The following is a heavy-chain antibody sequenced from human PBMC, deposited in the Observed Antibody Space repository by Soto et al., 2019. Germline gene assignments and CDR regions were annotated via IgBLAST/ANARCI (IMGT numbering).Heavy chain of an antibody. V-gene: IGHV5-51*01. CDR2: IYPGDSDT. D-gene: IGHD3-10*01. J-gene: IGHJ4*02. CDR3: ARQDVLGGYYGSNDY. Sequence: GESLKISCKGSGYSFTSYWIGWVRQMPGKGLEWMGIIYPGDSDTRYSPSFQGQVTISADKSISTAYLQWSSLKASDTAMYYCARQDVLGGYYGSNDYWGQGTLVTVSS. CDR1: GYSFTSYW.